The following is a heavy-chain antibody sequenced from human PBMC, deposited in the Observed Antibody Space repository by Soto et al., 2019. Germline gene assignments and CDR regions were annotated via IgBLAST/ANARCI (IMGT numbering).Heavy chain of an antibody. CDR2: INAGNGNT. CDR1: GYTFTSYA. Sequence: QVQLVQSGAEVKKPGASVKVSCKASGYTFTSYAMHWVRQAPGQRLEWMGWINAGNGNTKYSQKFQGRVTITSDTSASTAYMELSSLRSEDTAVYYCARLAIAAAGTGYYYYYGMDVWGQGTTVTVSS. CDR3: ARLAIAAAGTGYYYYYGMDV. V-gene: IGHV1-3*01. J-gene: IGHJ6*02. D-gene: IGHD6-13*01.